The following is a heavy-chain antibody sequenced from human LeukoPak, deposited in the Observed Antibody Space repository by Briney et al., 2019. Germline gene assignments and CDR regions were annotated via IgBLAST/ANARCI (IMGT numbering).Heavy chain of an antibody. CDR1: GGSFSGYY. J-gene: IGHJ4*02. CDR3: ARGRGSSSWYRGVFFDY. V-gene: IGHV4-34*01. D-gene: IGHD6-13*01. CDR2: INHSGST. Sequence: SETLSLTCAVYGGSFSGYYWSWIRQPPGKGLEWIGEINHSGSTNYNPSLKSRVTISVDTSKNQFSLKLSSVAAADTAVYYCARGRGSSSWYRGVFFDYWGQGTLVTVSS.